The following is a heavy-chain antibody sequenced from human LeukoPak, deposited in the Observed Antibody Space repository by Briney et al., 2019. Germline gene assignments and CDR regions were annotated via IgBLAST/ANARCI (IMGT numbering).Heavy chain of an antibody. Sequence: ASVRVSCKASGYTFTRYYMRWVRHVPGQGLEILVWFHPNSGVTNYAQTFQGRVTMTSDTSISTAYMELSSLTTDDTAVYYSSRPPTGVAGTVDCWGQGTLVTVSS. J-gene: IGHJ4*02. CDR1: GYTFTRYY. D-gene: IGHD6-19*01. V-gene: IGHV1-2*02. CDR2: FHPNSGVT. CDR3: SRPPTGVAGTVDC.